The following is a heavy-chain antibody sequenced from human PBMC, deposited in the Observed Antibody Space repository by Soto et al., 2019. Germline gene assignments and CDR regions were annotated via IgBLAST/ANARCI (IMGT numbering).Heavy chain of an antibody. CDR2: ISGTSTDT. CDR1: GFTFSEVY. D-gene: IGHD3-10*01. J-gene: IGHJ1*01. CDR3: SQYARGGPS. V-gene: IGHV3-11*06. Sequence: QVQLVESGGALVRPGESLTLSCVASGFTFSEVYMSWIRQAPGKGPEYISYISGTSTDTNYADSVRGRFTVSRDNARNSLYLHMSSLRADDTAIYYCSQYARGGPSWGQGTLVTVSS.